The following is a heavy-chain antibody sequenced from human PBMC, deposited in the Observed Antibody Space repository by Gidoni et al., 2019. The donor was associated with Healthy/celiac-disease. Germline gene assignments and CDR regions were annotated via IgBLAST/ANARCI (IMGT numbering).Heavy chain of an antibody. D-gene: IGHD6-13*01. CDR3: ARSGSSSHYNWFDP. Sequence: QVQLQESGPGLVKPSETLYLTCTVSGVSISSYYWSWILQPPGKGLEWIGYIYYSGSTNYNPSLKSRVTISVDTSKNQFSLKLSSVTAADTAVYYCARSGSSSHYNWFDPWGQGTLVTVSS. V-gene: IGHV4-59*01. J-gene: IGHJ5*02. CDR1: GVSISSYY. CDR2: IYYSGST.